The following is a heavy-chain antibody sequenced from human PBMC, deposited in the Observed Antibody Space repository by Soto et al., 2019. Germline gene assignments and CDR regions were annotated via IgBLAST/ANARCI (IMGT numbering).Heavy chain of an antibody. J-gene: IGHJ6*02. CDR1: GYTFTSYG. CDR2: ISAYNGNT. V-gene: IGHV1-18*01. D-gene: IGHD4-17*01. CDR3: ARAPRYGYYGGTLGVYYYYGMDV. Sequence: QVQLVQSGAEVKKPGASVKVSCKASGYTFTSYGISWVRQAPGQGLEWMGWISAYNGNTNYAQKLRGRVTMTTDTPTSTAYMELRSLRSDDTAVYYWARAPRYGYYGGTLGVYYYYGMDVWGQGTTVTGSS.